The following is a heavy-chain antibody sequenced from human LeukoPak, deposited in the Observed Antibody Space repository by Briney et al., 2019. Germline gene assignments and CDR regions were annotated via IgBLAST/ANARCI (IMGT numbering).Heavy chain of an antibody. V-gene: IGHV4-4*07. CDR1: GGSISSYY. J-gene: IGHJ3*02. Sequence: PSETLSLTCTVSGGSISSYYWSWIRQPAGKGLEWIGRIYTSGSTNYNPSLKSRVTMSVDTSKNQFSLKLSSVTAADTAVYYCARDRGYYGSGRANAFDIWGQGTIDTVSS. D-gene: IGHD3-10*01. CDR2: IYTSGST. CDR3: ARDRGYYGSGRANAFDI.